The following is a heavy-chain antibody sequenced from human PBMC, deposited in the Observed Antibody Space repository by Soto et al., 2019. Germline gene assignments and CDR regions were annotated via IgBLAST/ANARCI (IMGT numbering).Heavy chain of an antibody. D-gene: IGHD5-12*01. J-gene: IGHJ4*02. Sequence: QVRLQESGPGLVKPSQTLSLACTVSSGSVISTDYYWTWIRQYPGKNLEWIGNIYHSGSASYNPSIMGGLSLSVDKSKNQLFLKRDSVTAADTAVYYCARNGSAGSGVFDHWGQGTLVTVSS. CDR1: SGSVISTDYY. CDR2: IYHSGSA. V-gene: IGHV4-31*04. CDR3: ARNGSAGSGVFDH.